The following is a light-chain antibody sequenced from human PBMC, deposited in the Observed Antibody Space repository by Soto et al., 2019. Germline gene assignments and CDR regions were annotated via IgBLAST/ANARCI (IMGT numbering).Light chain of an antibody. V-gene: IGKV1-5*01. CDR3: QHYNNYAPWT. J-gene: IGKJ1*01. Sequence: IQMTHSPPALSASVGDIVTITCRACQSISKWLAWYQQKPGKAPKLLIYDASILGSGVPSRFSGSGSGAEFTLTVRSLQPDDFATYYCQHYNNYAPWTCGQGNKGAIK. CDR1: QSISKW. CDR2: DAS.